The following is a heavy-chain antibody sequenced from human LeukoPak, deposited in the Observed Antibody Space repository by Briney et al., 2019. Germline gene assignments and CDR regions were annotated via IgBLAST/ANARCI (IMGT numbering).Heavy chain of an antibody. CDR3: ARWGYYSNYDY. V-gene: IGHV3-64*01. Sequence: GGFLRLSCAASGFTFSSFAMHWVRQAPGKQLEYVSAVCSDGGCTYYANSVKGRFTISRDNSKNTLYLQMGSLRAEDTAVYYCARWGYYSNYDYWGQGTLVTVSS. CDR1: GFTFSSFA. CDR2: VCSDGGCT. D-gene: IGHD4-11*01. J-gene: IGHJ4*02.